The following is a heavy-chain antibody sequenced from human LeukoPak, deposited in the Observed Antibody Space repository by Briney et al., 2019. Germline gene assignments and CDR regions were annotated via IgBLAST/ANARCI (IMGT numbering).Heavy chain of an antibody. CDR2: ISTTSSTI. CDR1: GFTFSSYG. J-gene: IGHJ4*02. D-gene: IGHD3-9*01. CDR3: ARVDPFDY. Sequence: PGGSLRLSCAASGFTFSSYGMHWVRQAPGKGLEWVSFISTTSSTIYYADSVKGRFSISRDNAKNSLYLQMTSLRAEDTAIYYCARVDPFDYWGQGTLVIVSS. V-gene: IGHV3-48*01.